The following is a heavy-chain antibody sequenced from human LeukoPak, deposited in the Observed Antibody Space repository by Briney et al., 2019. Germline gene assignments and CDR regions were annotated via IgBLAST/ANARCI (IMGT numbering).Heavy chain of an antibody. CDR2: INHSGST. CDR1: GGSFSGYY. Sequence: SETLSLTCAVYGGSFSGYYWSWIRQPPGKGLEWIGEINHSGSTKYNPSLKSRVTISVDTSKNQFSLKLSSVTAADTAVYYCARGSLNDFWSGYYQTHFDYWGQGPLVTVSS. V-gene: IGHV4-34*01. D-gene: IGHD3-3*01. CDR3: ARGSLNDFWSGYYQTHFDY. J-gene: IGHJ4*02.